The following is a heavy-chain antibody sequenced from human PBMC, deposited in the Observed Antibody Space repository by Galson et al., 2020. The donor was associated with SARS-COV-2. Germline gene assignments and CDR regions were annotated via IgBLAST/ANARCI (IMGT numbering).Heavy chain of an antibody. J-gene: IGHJ6*02. Sequence: ASVKVSCNTSGYTFTSYYMHWVRQAPGQGLEWMGIINPSGGSTSYAQKFQGRVTMTRDTSTSTVYMELSSLRSEDTAVYYCARDLPRSSGWVVNYCYGMDVWGQGTTVTVSS. D-gene: IGHD6-19*01. CDR2: INPSGGST. CDR3: ARDLPRSSGWVVNYCYGMDV. V-gene: IGHV1-46*01. CDR1: GYTFTSYY.